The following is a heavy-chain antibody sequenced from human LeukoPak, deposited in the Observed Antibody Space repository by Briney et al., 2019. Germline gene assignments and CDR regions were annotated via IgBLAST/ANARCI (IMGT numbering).Heavy chain of an antibody. D-gene: IGHD1-26*01. J-gene: IGHJ4*02. Sequence: GGSLRLSCAASGFTLSSYSMNWVRQAPGKGLEWVGRIKTKTDGGTTDYAAPVKGRFTISRDDSKDTLYLQMNSLKTEDTAVYYCTTAIRWELTTDYWGQGTLVTVSS. V-gene: IGHV3-15*01. CDR3: TTAIRWELTTDY. CDR2: IKTKTDGGTT. CDR1: GFTLSSYS.